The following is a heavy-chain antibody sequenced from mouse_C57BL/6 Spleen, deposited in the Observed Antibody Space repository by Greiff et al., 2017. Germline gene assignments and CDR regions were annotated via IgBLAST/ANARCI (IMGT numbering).Heavy chain of an antibody. CDR3: ARWGVVDY. Sequence: VQLQQSGPELVKPGASVKISCKASGYAFSSSWMNWVKQRPGQGLEWIGRIYPGDGDPNYNGKFKGKATLTADKSSSTAYMQLSSLTSEDSAVYFCARWGVVDYWGQGTTLTVSS. V-gene: IGHV1-82*01. J-gene: IGHJ2*01. CDR1: GYAFSSSW. CDR2: IYPGDGDP. D-gene: IGHD1-1*01.